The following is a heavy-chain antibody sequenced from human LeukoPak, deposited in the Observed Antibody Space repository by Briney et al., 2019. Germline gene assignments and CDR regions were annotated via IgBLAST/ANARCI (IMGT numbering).Heavy chain of an antibody. D-gene: IGHD5-18*01. CDR2: IYSSGST. Sequence: PGGSLRLSCAPSGFTVSSSYMSWVRQAPGKGLEWVSIIYSSGSTYYADSVKGRFTISRDNSKNTLYLQMNSLRPEDTAVYYCARDGYGLDTPMVSTNFDYWGQGTLVTVSS. V-gene: IGHV3-66*01. J-gene: IGHJ4*02. CDR3: ARDGYGLDTPMVSTNFDY. CDR1: GFTVSSSY.